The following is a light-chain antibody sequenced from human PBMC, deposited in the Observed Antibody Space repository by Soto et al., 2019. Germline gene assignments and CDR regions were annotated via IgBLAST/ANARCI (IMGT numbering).Light chain of an antibody. Sequence: QSVLTQPASVSGSPGQSIAISCTGTSSDVGAYNFVSWYQRHPGKAPKLTIYEVSNRPSGVSNRFSGSKSGNTASLTVSGLQAEDEADYYCSSYTTSSTLVFGGGTKLTVL. CDR1: SSDVGAYNF. V-gene: IGLV2-14*01. J-gene: IGLJ2*01. CDR2: EVS. CDR3: SSYTTSSTLV.